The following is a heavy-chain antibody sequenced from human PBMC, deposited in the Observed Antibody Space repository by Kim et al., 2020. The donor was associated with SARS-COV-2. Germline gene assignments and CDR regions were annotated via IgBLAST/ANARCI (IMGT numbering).Heavy chain of an antibody. J-gene: IGHJ4*01. D-gene: IGHD5-12*01. CDR1: GFTVSDNY. Sequence: GGSLRLSCAASGFTVSDNYMSWVRQAPGKGLEWVSVLFSGGSSYYAESVKGRFTISRHNSKNTLSLHMNSLRPEDTAVYYCVRVAPYSGFDVLYYFNSWG. CDR3: VRVAPYSGFDVLYYFNS. CDR2: LFSGGSS. V-gene: IGHV3-53*04.